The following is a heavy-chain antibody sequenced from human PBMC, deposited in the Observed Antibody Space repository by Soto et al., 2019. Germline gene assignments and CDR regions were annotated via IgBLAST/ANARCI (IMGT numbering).Heavy chain of an antibody. CDR1: GGSFSGYY. Sequence: SETLSLTCAVYGGSFSGYYWSWIRQPPGKGLEWIGEINHSGSTNYNPSLKSRVTISVDTSKNQFSLKLSSVTAADTAVYYCARGRGRNYGSGSYYMYNWFDPWGQGTLVTVSS. CDR3: ARGRGRNYGSGSYYMYNWFDP. J-gene: IGHJ5*02. CDR2: INHSGST. V-gene: IGHV4-34*01. D-gene: IGHD3-10*01.